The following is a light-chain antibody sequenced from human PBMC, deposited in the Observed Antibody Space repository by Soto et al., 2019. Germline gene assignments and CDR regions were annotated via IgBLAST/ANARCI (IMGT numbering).Light chain of an antibody. CDR2: GVT. CDR3: SSYTTSSTLE. CDR1: SSDIGAYNY. V-gene: IGLV2-14*01. J-gene: IGLJ2*01. Sequence: QSALTQPASVSGSPGQSITISCTGTSSDIGAYNYVSWYQQHPGKTPKFMIYGVTNRPSGVSNRFSGSKSGSTASLTISGLQAEDEADYYCSSYTTSSTLEFGGGTKLTVL.